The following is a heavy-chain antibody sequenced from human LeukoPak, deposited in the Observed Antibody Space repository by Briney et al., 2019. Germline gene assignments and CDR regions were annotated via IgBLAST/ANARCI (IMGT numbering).Heavy chain of an antibody. D-gene: IGHD3-22*01. CDR2: IRSKAYGGTT. CDR3: TRERYDSSGYSPFDY. Sequence: PGGSLRLSCTASGFTFGDYAMSWFRQAPGKGLEWVGFIRSKAYGGTTEYAASVKGRFTISRDDSKSIAYLQMNSLKTEDTAVYYCTRERYDSSGYSPFDYWGQGTLVTVSS. J-gene: IGHJ4*02. CDR1: GFTFGDYA. V-gene: IGHV3-49*03.